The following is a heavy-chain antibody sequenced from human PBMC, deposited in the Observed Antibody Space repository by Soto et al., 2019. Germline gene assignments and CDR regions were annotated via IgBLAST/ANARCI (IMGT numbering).Heavy chain of an antibody. J-gene: IGHJ4*02. CDR2: ISYDGSNK. CDR1: GFTFNSYA. V-gene: IGHV3-30-3*01. CDR3: ARAREGYSYGYAAY. D-gene: IGHD5-18*01. Sequence: GGSLRLSXAASGFTFNSYAMHWVRQAPGKGLEWVAVISYDGSNKYYADSVKGRFTISRDSSKNTLYLQMNSLRVEDTAVYYCARAREGYSYGYAAYWGQGTLVTVSS.